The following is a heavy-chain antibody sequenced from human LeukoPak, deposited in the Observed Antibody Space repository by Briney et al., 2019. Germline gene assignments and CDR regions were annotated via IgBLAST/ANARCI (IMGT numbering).Heavy chain of an antibody. D-gene: IGHD3-10*01. CDR1: GFTFSRHG. CDR2: TSSDLNVK. CDR3: AREGYYGSGSPPSLYFDY. J-gene: IGHJ4*02. Sequence: GGSLRLSCAPSGFTFSRHGMHWVRQAPGKGLEWVAVTSSDLNVKLYADSVKGRFTISRDNSRSTLYLQMNSLRPEDTAIYYCAREGYYGSGSPPSLYFDYWGQGTLVTVSS. V-gene: IGHV3-30*03.